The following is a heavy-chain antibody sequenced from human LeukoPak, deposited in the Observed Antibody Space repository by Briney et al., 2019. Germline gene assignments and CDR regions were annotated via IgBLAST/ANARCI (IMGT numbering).Heavy chain of an antibody. Sequence: SETLSLTCTVSGGSISSSSYYWGWIRQPPGKGLEWIGSIYYSGSTHYNPSLKSRVTISVDTSKNQFSLKLSSVTAADTAVYYCASALPNTIFGVVTNYYFDYWGQGTLVTVSS. D-gene: IGHD3-3*01. V-gene: IGHV4-39*01. CDR3: ASALPNTIFGVVTNYYFDY. CDR1: GGSISSSSYY. J-gene: IGHJ4*02. CDR2: IYYSGST.